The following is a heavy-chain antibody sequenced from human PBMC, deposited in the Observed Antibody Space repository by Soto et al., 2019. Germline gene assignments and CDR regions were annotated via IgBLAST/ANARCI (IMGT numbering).Heavy chain of an antibody. CDR3: ARGRGGDYLDY. CDR1: GYSFPSYG. V-gene: IGHV1-18*01. J-gene: IGHJ4*02. CDR2: VNPYNGNT. D-gene: IGHD3-16*01. Sequence: QIHLVQSGAEVKKPGASVKVSCKASGYSFPSYGVTWVRQAPGQGLEWMGWVNPYNGNTNYAQKVQGRVTMTTDTSTSTAYMELRSLRSDDTAVYYCARGRGGDYLDYWGQGTLVTVSS.